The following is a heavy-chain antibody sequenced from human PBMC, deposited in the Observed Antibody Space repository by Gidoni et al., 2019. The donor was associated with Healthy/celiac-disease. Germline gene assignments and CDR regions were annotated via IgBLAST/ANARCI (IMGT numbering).Heavy chain of an antibody. CDR3: ARDRAAAGVTWFDP. Sequence: QVQLQEPGPGLVKPSQTLSLTCTVSGGSISSGGYYWSWIRQHPGKGLEWIGYIYYSGSTYYNPSLKSRVTISVDTSKNQFSLKLSSVTAADTAVYYCARDRAAAGVTWFDPWGQGTLVTVSS. V-gene: IGHV4-31*03. J-gene: IGHJ5*02. CDR2: IYYSGST. D-gene: IGHD6-13*01. CDR1: GGSISSGGYY.